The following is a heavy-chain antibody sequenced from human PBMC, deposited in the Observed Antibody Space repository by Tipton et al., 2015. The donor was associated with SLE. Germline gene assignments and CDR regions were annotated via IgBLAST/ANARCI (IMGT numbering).Heavy chain of an antibody. D-gene: IGHD2-2*02. CDR1: GGSFSDYY. J-gene: IGHJ6*02. CDR3: ARGRNLYGDFYYYGMDV. V-gene: IGHV4-34*01. CDR2: INHSGST. Sequence: TLSLTCAVYGGSFSDYYWSWIRQSPGKGLQWIGEINHSGSTTYNPSLKSRVTISSDTSKKQFSLKLTSVTAADTAVYYCARGRNLYGDFYYYGMDVWGQGTTVTFSS.